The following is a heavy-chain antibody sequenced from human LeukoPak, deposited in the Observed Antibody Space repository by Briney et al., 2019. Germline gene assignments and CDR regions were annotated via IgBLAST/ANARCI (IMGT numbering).Heavy chain of an antibody. J-gene: IGHJ4*02. CDR3: ARGGYYHWGSYRPYYFDY. V-gene: IGHV1-18*03. Sequence: ATVKVSCKADGYTFTNYGISLVRQPLAQGLEWMGLISVYNGNTNGGQKFQGKVTMGTDTYNSTEYMELRSLRTDDMAMYYCARGGYYHWGSYRPYYFDYWRGGSLVTVSS. D-gene: IGHD3-16*02. CDR1: GYTFTNYG. CDR2: ISVYNGNT.